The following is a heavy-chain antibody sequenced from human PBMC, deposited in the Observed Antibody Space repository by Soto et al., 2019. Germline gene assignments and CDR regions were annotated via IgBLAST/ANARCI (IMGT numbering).Heavy chain of an antibody. CDR3: AREPPRATAGLNYFDP. J-gene: IGHJ5*02. CDR2: ISPFNGHT. D-gene: IGHD6-13*01. CDR1: GYTFINFG. Sequence: ASVKVSCRTSGYTFINFGIGWVRQAPGQGLEWMGWISPFNGHTHYAQKFQGRVSLTTDTSTSTAFLELRSLTYDDTAVYYCAREPPRATAGLNYFDPWGQGTLVTVSS. V-gene: IGHV1-18*01.